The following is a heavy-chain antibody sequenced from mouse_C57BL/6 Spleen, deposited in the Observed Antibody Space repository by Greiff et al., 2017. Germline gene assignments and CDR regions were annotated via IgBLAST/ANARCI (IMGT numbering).Heavy chain of an antibody. CDR3: ASEGDGSSPLDY. Sequence: VQLQQSGPELVKPGASVKISCKASGYSFTDYNMNWVKQSNGKSLEWIGVINPNYGTTSYNQKFKGKATLTVDQASSTADMQLNSLTSEYSAVYDCASEGDGSSPLDYWGQGTTLTGSA. CDR2: INPNYGTT. CDR1: GYSFTDYN. D-gene: IGHD1-1*01. J-gene: IGHJ2*01. V-gene: IGHV1-39*01.